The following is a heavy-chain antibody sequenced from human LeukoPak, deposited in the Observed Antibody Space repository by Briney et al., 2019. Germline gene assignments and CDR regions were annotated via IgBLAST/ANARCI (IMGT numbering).Heavy chain of an antibody. D-gene: IGHD1-26*01. CDR2: VDPSGGRT. CDR3: ARIRGGNNYHFDY. V-gene: IGHV1-46*01. CDR1: GYTFTSYY. J-gene: IGHJ4*02. Sequence: ASVKVSCKASGYTFTSYYIHWVRQAPGQGLEWMGTVDPSGGRTTYAREFQGRVTLTRDTSTSTVYMELSSLGSDDTAVYYCARIRGGNNYHFDYWGQGTLVTVSS.